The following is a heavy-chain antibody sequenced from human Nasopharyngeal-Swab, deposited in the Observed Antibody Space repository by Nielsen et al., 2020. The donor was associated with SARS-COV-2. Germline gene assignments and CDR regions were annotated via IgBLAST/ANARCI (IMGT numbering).Heavy chain of an antibody. V-gene: IGHV4-61*02. CDR3: ARDQRGPIVVKAFDI. Sequence: SETLSLTCTVSGGSISSGSYYWSWIRQPAGKGLEWIGRIYTSGSTNYNPSLKSRVTISVDTSKNQFSLKLSSVTAADTAVYYCARDQRGPIVVKAFDIWGQGTMVTVSS. CDR2: IYTSGST. D-gene: IGHD3-22*01. J-gene: IGHJ3*02. CDR1: GGSISSGSYY.